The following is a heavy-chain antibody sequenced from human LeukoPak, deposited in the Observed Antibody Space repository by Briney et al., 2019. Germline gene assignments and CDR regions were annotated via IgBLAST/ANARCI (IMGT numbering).Heavy chain of an antibody. J-gene: IGHJ4*02. CDR2: IISILGIA. Sequence: SVKVSCKASGGTFSRYAISWVRQVPGQGLEWMGRIISILGIATHAQKFQGRVTITADKSTSTAYMELSSLRFDDTAVYYCARSVGDGYNSYYFDYWGQGTLVTVSS. CDR3: ARSVGDGYNSYYFDY. CDR1: GGTFSRYA. D-gene: IGHD5-24*01. V-gene: IGHV1-69*04.